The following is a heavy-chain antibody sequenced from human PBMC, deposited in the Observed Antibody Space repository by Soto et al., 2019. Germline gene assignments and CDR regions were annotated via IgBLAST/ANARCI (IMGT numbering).Heavy chain of an antibody. D-gene: IGHD3-10*01. Sequence: QVQLVESGGGVVQPGRSLRLSCAASGFTFSSYGMHWVRQAPGKGLEWVAVIWYDGSNKYYADSVKGRFTISRDNSKNPLNLQMNSLRAEDTAVYYCAADLTYYYGSGSYYPDYYYYGMDVWGQGTTVTVSS. CDR2: IWYDGSNK. CDR1: GFTFSSYG. CDR3: AADLTYYYGSGSYYPDYYYYGMDV. J-gene: IGHJ6*02. V-gene: IGHV3-33*01.